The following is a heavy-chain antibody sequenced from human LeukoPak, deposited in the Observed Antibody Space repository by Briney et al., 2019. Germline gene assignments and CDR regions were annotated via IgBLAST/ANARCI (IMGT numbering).Heavy chain of an antibody. CDR1: GFTFSSYA. J-gene: IGHJ4*02. V-gene: IGHV3-23*01. CDR3: AKDGGGYCNNSSC. Sequence: GGSLRLSCAASGFTFSSYAMSWVRQAPGKGLERVSAISDSGDKTDYADSVRGRFTIYRDSSKDTLYLQMNSLGAADTAVYYCAKDGGGYCNNSSCWGQGTLVTVSS. D-gene: IGHD2-2*01. CDR2: ISDSGDKT.